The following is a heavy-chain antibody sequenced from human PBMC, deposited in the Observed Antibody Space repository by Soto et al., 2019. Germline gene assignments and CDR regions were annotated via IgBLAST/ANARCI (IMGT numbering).Heavy chain of an antibody. CDR2: ISHDGSKA. CDR1: GFIFRSYG. D-gene: IGHD6-19*01. V-gene: IGHV3-30*18. J-gene: IGHJ4*02. Sequence: GGSLRLSCAASGFIFRSYGVHWVRQAPGKGLEWVAVISHDGSKAYYADAVNGRFTISRDNAKNTVYLQMNSLRAEDTAVYYCAKQGIEVAGTDYFDYWGQGAQVTVSS. CDR3: AKQGIEVAGTDYFDY.